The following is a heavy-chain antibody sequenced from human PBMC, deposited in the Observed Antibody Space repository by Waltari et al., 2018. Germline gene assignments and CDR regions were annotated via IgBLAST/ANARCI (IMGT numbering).Heavy chain of an antibody. CDR2: IYPGDADT. CDR1: GYSFTSYW. D-gene: IGHD3-10*01. V-gene: IGHV5-51*03. CDR3: ARRSGGSGSYEGAYYFDY. J-gene: IGHJ4*02. Sequence: EVQLVQSGAEVKKPGESLKISCKGSGYSFTSYWIGWVRQMPGKGLEWMGIIYPGDADTRYSPSFPGQVTISADKSISTAYLQWSSLKASDTAMYYCARRSGGSGSYEGAYYFDYWGQGTLVTVSS.